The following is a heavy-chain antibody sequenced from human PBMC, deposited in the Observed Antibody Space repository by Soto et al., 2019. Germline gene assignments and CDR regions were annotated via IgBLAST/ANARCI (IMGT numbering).Heavy chain of an antibody. V-gene: IGHV3-23*01. CDR2: LSGSGINT. CDR3: AKGYYDLDV. CDR1: GFTFSNSA. J-gene: IGHJ6*02. Sequence: AGGSLRLSCAASGFTFSNSAMSWVRQAPGKGLEWVSALSGSGINTYYADSVKGRFTISRDTSKSTLYLQMNSLRAEDTAVYYCAKGYYDLDVWGQGTTVTVSS.